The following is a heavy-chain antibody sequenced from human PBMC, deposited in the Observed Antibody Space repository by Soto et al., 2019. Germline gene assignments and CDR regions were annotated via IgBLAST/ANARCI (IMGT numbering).Heavy chain of an antibody. Sequence: SETLSLTCSVSGGSISSYYWSWIRQPAGKGLEWIGRIYSSGSTKYNPSLKSRVIMSVDTSKNQFSLKLYSVTAADTAVYYCARTLEAAGTENWFDPSGQGTLVTAPQ. CDR1: GGSISSYY. CDR2: IYSSGST. CDR3: ARTLEAAGTENWFDP. J-gene: IGHJ5*02. D-gene: IGHD6-13*01. V-gene: IGHV4-4*07.